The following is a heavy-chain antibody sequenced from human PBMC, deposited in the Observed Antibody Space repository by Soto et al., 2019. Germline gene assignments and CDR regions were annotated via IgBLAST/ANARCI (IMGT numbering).Heavy chain of an antibody. D-gene: IGHD6-13*01. CDR2: IYDNGRT. Sequence: PSETLSLTCTVSGGSISSYYWSWIRQPPEKGLEWIGYIYDNGRTNYNPSLKSRVTISVDSSKKQVSLNLRSVTAADTAVYYCASVCARRCGSRWPFDYWGQGTLVTVSS. J-gene: IGHJ4*02. CDR3: ASVCARRCGSRWPFDY. V-gene: IGHV4-59*01. CDR1: GGSISSYY.